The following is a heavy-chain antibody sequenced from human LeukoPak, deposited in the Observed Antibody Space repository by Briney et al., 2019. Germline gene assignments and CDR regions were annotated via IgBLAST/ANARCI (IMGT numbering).Heavy chain of an antibody. CDR3: ARAGLGEFIDY. J-gene: IGHJ4*02. Sequence: GASVRVSCKASGYTFTSYYMHWVRQAPGQGLEWMGIINPSGGSTSYAQKFQGRVTMTRDTSTSTVYMELSSLRSEDTAVYYCARAGLGEFIDYWGQGTLVTVSS. CDR1: GYTFTSYY. V-gene: IGHV1-46*01. CDR2: INPSGGST. D-gene: IGHD3-10*01.